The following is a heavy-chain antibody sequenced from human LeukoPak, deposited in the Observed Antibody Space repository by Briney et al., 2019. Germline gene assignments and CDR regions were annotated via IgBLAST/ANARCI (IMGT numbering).Heavy chain of an antibody. D-gene: IGHD2-21*01. J-gene: IGHJ4*02. CDR1: GGSISSGDYY. CDR2: IYYSGST. CDR3: VGALRSTPSLWIDY. Sequence: SETLSLTCTVSGGSISSGDYYWSWIRQPPGKGLEWIGYIYYSGSTYYNPSLKSRVTISVDTSKNQFSLKLSSVTAADTAVYYCVGALRSTPSLWIDYWGQGTLVTVSS. V-gene: IGHV4-30-4*01.